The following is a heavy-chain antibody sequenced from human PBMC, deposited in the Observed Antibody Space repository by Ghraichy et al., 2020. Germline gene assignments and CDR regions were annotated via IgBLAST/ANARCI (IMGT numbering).Heavy chain of an antibody. CDR1: GFTFSSYW. V-gene: IGHV3-7*01. J-gene: IGHJ3*02. D-gene: IGHD3-16*01. CDR3: ARALGGEPDAFDI. CDR2: IKQDGSEK. Sequence: GGSLRLSCAASGFTFSSYWMSWVRQAPGKRLEWVANIKQDGSEKYYVDSVKGRFTISRDNAKNSLYLQMNSLRAEDTAVYYCARALGGEPDAFDIWGQGTMVTVSS.